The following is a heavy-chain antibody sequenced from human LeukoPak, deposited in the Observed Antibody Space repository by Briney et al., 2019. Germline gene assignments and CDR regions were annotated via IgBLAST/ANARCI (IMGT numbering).Heavy chain of an antibody. CDR2: ISSTGNDK. Sequence: PGGSLRLSCAASGFTFSSYEMNWVRQDPGKGLEWVSYISSTGNDKYYADSVKGRFTISRDNAKNSLYLQMNSLRAEDTAVYYCARDQSKWELLSRRNNYYYMDVWGKGTTVTISS. D-gene: IGHD1-26*01. CDR3: ARDQSKWELLSRRNNYYYMDV. CDR1: GFTFSSYE. V-gene: IGHV3-48*03. J-gene: IGHJ6*03.